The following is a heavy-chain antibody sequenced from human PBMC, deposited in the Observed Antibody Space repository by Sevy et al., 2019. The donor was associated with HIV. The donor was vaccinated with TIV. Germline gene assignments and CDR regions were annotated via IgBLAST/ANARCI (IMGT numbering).Heavy chain of an antibody. CDR1: GFTLTNEF. CDR3: ARVGYCRGGTCFSGFYYAMDV. D-gene: IGHD2-15*01. CDR2: VYSGGAT. Sequence: GGSLRLSCAVSGFTLTNEFFSWVRQAPGKGLEWVAVVYSGGATYYADSVKGRFTISRDKSKSTLYLQMKSQRAEDTALYYGARVGYCRGGTCFSGFYYAMDVWGQGTTVTVSS. J-gene: IGHJ6*02. V-gene: IGHV3-53*01.